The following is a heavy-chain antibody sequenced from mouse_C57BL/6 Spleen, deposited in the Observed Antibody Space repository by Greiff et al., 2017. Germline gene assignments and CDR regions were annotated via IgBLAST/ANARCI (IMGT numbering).Heavy chain of an antibody. D-gene: IGHD2-4*01. Sequence: DVLLVESGEGLVKPGGSLKLSCAASGFTFSSYAMSWVRQTPEKRLEWVAYISSGGDYIYYADTVKGRFTISRDNARNTLFLQMSSLKSEDTAMYYCTRENYGGAWFAYWGQGTLVTVSA. V-gene: IGHV5-9-1*02. J-gene: IGHJ3*01. CDR1: GFTFSSYA. CDR3: TRENYGGAWFAY. CDR2: ISSGGDYI.